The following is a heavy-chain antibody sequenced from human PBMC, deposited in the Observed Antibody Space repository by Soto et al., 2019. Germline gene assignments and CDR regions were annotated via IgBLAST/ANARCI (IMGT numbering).Heavy chain of an antibody. Sequence: SETLSLTCTVSGGSISSYYWSWIRQPPGKGLEWIGYIYYSGSTNYNPSLKSRVTISVDTSKNQFSLKLSSVTAADTAVYYCARAPLYYGSSWYSYFDYWGQGTLVTVSS. D-gene: IGHD6-13*01. J-gene: IGHJ4*02. V-gene: IGHV4-59*01. CDR2: IYYSGST. CDR3: ARAPLYYGSSWYSYFDY. CDR1: GGSISSYY.